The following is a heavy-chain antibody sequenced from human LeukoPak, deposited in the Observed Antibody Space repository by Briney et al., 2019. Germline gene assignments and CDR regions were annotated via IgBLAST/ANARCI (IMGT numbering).Heavy chain of an antibody. J-gene: IGHJ3*02. D-gene: IGHD2-8*01. Sequence: GGSLRLSCAASGFSVGTNYMTWVRQAPGKGLEWVSVIYSGDNTYYADSVKGRFTISSDTPKNTLYLQMNSLRAEDTAVYYCAKDSWSGNGIYDPFDIWGRGTMVAVSS. CDR2: IYSGDNT. V-gene: IGHV3-53*01. CDR1: GFSVGTNY. CDR3: AKDSWSGNGIYDPFDI.